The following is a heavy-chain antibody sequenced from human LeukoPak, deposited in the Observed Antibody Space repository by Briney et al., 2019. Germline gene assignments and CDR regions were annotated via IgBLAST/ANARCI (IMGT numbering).Heavy chain of an antibody. D-gene: IGHD6-13*01. Sequence: GRSLRLSCAASGFTFSSYEMNWVRQAPGKGLEWVSYISSSGSTIYYADSVKGRFTISRDNAKNSLYLQMNSLRAEDTAVYYCARDPLGYSSTNFDYWGQGTLVTVSS. CDR2: ISSSGSTI. CDR3: ARDPLGYSSTNFDY. CDR1: GFTFSSYE. V-gene: IGHV3-48*03. J-gene: IGHJ4*02.